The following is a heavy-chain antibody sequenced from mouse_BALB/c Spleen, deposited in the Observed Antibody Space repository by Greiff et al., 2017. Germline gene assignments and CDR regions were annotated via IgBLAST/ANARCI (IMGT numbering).Heavy chain of an antibody. D-gene: IGHD1-1*01. Sequence: QVQLKESGAELAKPGASVKMSCKASGYTFTSYWMHWVKQRPGQGLEWIGYINPSTGYTEYNQKFKDKATLTADKSSSTAYMQLSSLTSEDSAVYYCAREDYYGSNPPVDYWGQGTSVTVSS. CDR1: GYTFTSYW. J-gene: IGHJ4*01. CDR3: AREDYYGSNPPVDY. V-gene: IGHV1-7*01. CDR2: INPSTGYT.